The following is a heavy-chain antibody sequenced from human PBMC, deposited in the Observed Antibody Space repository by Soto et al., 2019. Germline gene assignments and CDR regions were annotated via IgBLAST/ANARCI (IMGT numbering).Heavy chain of an antibody. CDR2: IYPGDSDT. CDR1: GYSFTSYW. CDR3: PSLSVCSGGSCYGMVV. Sequence: PGESLKISCKGSGYSFTSYWIGWVRQMPGKGLEWMGIIYPGDSDTRYSPSFQGQVTISADKSISTAYLQWSSLKASDTAMYYCPSLSVCSGGSCYGMVVLGQGTTVNVFS. J-gene: IGHJ6*02. V-gene: IGHV5-51*01. D-gene: IGHD2-15*01.